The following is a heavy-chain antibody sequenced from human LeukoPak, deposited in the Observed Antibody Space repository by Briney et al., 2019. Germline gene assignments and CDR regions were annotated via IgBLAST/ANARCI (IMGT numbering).Heavy chain of an antibody. CDR3: AKLGGKTAYGYEYYCIDF. CDR2: ISRSVGNT. D-gene: IGHD4-17*01. Sequence: GGSLRLSCAASGFNSMTWVRQGPGKGLERGSAISRSVGNTYYADSVKCRFTISRDKSNNSLYLQMNSLRAEDTAVYYCAKLGGKTAYGYEYYCIDFWGQGTTVTVSS. V-gene: IGHV3-23*01. CDR1: GFNS. J-gene: IGHJ6*02.